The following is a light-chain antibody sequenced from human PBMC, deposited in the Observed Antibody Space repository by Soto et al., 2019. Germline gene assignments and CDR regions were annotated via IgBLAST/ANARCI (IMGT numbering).Light chain of an antibody. CDR2: AAS. J-gene: IGKJ5*01. CDR1: QNIANY. Sequence: DIPMTQSPSSLSASVGDRVTITCRASQNIANYLNWYQQKPGKAPNLLIYAASSLQSGVPSRFSGSGSGTDFNLTISRLQPEDFATYYCQHSYTTPITFRQGTRLEIK. CDR3: QHSYTTPIT. V-gene: IGKV1-39*01.